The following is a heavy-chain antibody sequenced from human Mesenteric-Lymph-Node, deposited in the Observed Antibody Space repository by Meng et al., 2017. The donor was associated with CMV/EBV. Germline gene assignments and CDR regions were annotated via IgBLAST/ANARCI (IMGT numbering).Heavy chain of an antibody. V-gene: IGHV3-23*01. CDR1: GFPFSRSV. CDR2: ISPSGGST. D-gene: IGHD3-22*01. Sequence: GESLKISCAASGFPFSRSVMTWVRQAPGKGLEWVSNISPSGGSTYYADSVKGRFTISRDNSKNTLYLQMNSLRAEDTAVYYCAKGDWGLTMIRAIDYWGQGNMVTVSS. J-gene: IGHJ4*02. CDR3: AKGDWGLTMIRAIDY.